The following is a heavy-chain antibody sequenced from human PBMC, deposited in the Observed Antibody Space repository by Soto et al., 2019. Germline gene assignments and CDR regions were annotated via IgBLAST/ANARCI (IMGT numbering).Heavy chain of an antibody. Sequence: PGGCLRLSCAASGFTFSSYGMHWVRQAPGKGLEWVAVISYDGSNKYYADSVKGRFTISRDNSKNTLYLQMNSLRAEDTAVYYRAKDAAAGTFDYWGQGTLVTVSS. V-gene: IGHV3-30*18. J-gene: IGHJ4*02. CDR2: ISYDGSNK. CDR1: GFTFSSYG. D-gene: IGHD6-13*01. CDR3: AKDAAAGTFDY.